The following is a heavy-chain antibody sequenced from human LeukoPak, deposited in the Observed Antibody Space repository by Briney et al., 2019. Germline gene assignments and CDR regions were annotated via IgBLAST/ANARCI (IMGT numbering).Heavy chain of an antibody. CDR2: INHSGST. J-gene: IGHJ6*03. CDR1: GGSFSGYY. CDR3: AREYSSSWYVEGYYYMDV. Sequence: SETLSLTCAVYGGSFSGYYWSWIRQPPGKGLEWIGEINHSGSTNYNPSLKSRVTISVDKSKNQFSLKLSSVTAADTAVYYCAREYSSSWYVEGYYYMDVWGKGTTVTVSS. D-gene: IGHD6-13*01. V-gene: IGHV4-34*01.